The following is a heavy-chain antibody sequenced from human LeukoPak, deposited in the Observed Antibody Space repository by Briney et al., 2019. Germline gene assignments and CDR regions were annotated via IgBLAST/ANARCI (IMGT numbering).Heavy chain of an antibody. Sequence: ASVKCSCNASGYTFTSYDMNGVGQATGQGREWMGLVNPNSGNTGYAQKFQGRVTMTRNTSISTAYMELSSLRSEDTAVYYCARDQYSSGWGYYYYYGMDVWGQGTTVPVSS. J-gene: IGHJ6*02. CDR2: VNPNSGNT. CDR1: GYTFTSYD. D-gene: IGHD6-19*01. CDR3: ARDQYSSGWGYYYYYGMDV. V-gene: IGHV1-8*01.